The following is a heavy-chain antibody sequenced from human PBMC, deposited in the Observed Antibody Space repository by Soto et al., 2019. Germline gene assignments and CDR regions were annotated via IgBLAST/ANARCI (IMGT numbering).Heavy chain of an antibody. CDR1: GGSISSSNC. V-gene: IGHV4-4*02. CDR3: ARVSGSYYYGMDV. J-gene: IGHJ6*02. Sequence: SETLSRTCTVSGGSISSSNCWSWVRQPPGKGLEWIGEIYHSGSTNCNPSLKSRVTISVDKSKNQFSLKLSSVTAADTAVYYCARVSGSYYYGMDVWGQGTTVTVS. CDR2: IYHSGST. D-gene: IGHD1-26*01.